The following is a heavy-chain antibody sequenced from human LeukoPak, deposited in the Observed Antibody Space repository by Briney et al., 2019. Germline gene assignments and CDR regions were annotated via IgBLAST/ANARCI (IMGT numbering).Heavy chain of an antibody. CDR1: GYTLTELS. CDR2: FDPEDGET. Sequence: GASVKVSCKVSGYTLTELSMHWVRQTPGKGLEWMGGFDPEDGETIYAQKFQGRATMTEDTSTDTAYMELSSLRSEDTAVYYCATTSSGSYYPYYYYMDVWGKGTTVTVSS. D-gene: IGHD1-26*01. J-gene: IGHJ6*03. V-gene: IGHV1-24*01. CDR3: ATTSSGSYYPYYYYMDV.